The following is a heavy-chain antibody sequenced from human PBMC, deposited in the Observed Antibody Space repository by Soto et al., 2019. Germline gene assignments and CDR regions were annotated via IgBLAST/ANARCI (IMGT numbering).Heavy chain of an antibody. Sequence: VRQAPGKGLEWVSGISGSGGTTFYADSVKGRFTISRDNSESTLYLQMNSLRAEDTAVYYCAKGARGYSPATMDVWGQGTTVTVSS. J-gene: IGHJ6*02. V-gene: IGHV3-23*01. CDR3: AKGARGYSPATMDV. CDR2: ISGSGGTT. D-gene: IGHD5-18*01.